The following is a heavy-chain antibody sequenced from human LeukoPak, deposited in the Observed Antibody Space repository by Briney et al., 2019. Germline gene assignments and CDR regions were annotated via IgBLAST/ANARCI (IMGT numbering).Heavy chain of an antibody. CDR3: ARGFYYYYYMDV. CDR2: IWYDGSNK. J-gene: IGHJ6*03. Sequence: GGSLRLSCAASGFTFSSYGMHWVRQAPGKGLEGVAVIWYDGSNKYYADSVKGRFTISRDNSKNTLYLQMNSLRAEDTAVYYCARGFYYYYYMDVWGKGTTVTVSS. CDR1: GFTFSSYG. V-gene: IGHV3-33*01.